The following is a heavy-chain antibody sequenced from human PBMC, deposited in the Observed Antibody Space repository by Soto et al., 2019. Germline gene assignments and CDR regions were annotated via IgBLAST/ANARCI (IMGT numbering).Heavy chain of an antibody. D-gene: IGHD3-10*01. V-gene: IGHV1-69*05. CDR3: ARDPLPYYYGSGSYFNWFDP. J-gene: IGHJ5*02. Sequence: SVKVSCKASGGTFSSYAISWVRQAPGQGLEWMGGIIPIFGTANYAQKFQGRVTMTTDTSTSTAYMELRSLRSDDTAAYYCARDPLPYYYGSGSYFNWFDPWGQGTLVTVSS. CDR1: GGTFSSYA. CDR2: IIPIFGTA.